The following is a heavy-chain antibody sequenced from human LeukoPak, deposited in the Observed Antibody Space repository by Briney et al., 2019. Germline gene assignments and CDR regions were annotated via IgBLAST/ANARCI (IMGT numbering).Heavy chain of an antibody. CDR3: ARVELTGYCDFDY. CDR1: GGSISSGGYY. V-gene: IGHV4-31*03. Sequence: NPSETLSLTCTVSGGSISSGGYYWSWIHQHPGKGLEWIGYIYYSGSTYYNPSLKSRVTISVDTSKNQFSLKLSSVTAADTAVYYCARVELTGYCDFDYWGQGTLVTVSS. J-gene: IGHJ4*02. D-gene: IGHD3-9*01. CDR2: IYYSGST.